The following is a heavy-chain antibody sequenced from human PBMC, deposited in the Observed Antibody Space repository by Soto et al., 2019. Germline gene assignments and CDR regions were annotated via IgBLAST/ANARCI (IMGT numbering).Heavy chain of an antibody. D-gene: IGHD2-15*01. Sequence: QVQLVESGGGVVQPGRSLRLSCAASGFTFSSYGMHWVRQAPGKGLEWVAVISYDGSNKYYADSVKGRFTISRDNSKNTLYLQMSSLRAEDTAVYYCAKDRTDCSGGSCYFKDVWGQGTTVTVSS. CDR1: GFTFSSYG. J-gene: IGHJ6*02. CDR2: ISYDGSNK. CDR3: AKDRTDCSGGSCYFKDV. V-gene: IGHV3-30*18.